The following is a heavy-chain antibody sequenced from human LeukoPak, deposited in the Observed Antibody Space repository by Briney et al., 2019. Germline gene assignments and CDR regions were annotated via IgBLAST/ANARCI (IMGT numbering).Heavy chain of an antibody. CDR1: GFDFSDYS. CDR3: AKGQLRYFDWSPLDY. V-gene: IGHV3-48*01. J-gene: IGHJ4*02. D-gene: IGHD3-9*01. CDR2: ITSRSGSV. Sequence: GGSLRLSCVGSGFDFSDYSLNWVRQAPGKGLEWISYITSRSGSVYYADSVKGRFTISRDNSKNTLYLQMNSLRAEDTAVYYCAKGQLRYFDWSPLDYWGQGTLVTVSS.